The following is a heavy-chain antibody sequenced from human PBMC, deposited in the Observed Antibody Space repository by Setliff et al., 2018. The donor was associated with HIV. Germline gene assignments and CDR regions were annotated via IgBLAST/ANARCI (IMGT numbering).Heavy chain of an antibody. Sequence: PSETLSLTCRVYGGSITSGNYYWGWIRQAPGKGLEWIASMIYGGDTWYSPSLKSRVTIYVDTANNEISLRLSSVTAEDTAVYRCARPHSGRGGGAWFDPWGQGIQVTVSS. CDR2: MIYGGDT. D-gene: IGHD6-19*01. CDR3: ARPHSGRGGGAWFDP. CDR1: GGSITSGNYY. V-gene: IGHV4-39*01. J-gene: IGHJ5*02.